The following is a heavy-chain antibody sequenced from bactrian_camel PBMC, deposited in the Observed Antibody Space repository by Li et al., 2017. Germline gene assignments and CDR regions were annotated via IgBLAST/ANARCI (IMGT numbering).Heavy chain of an antibody. V-gene: IGHV3S25*01. CDR3: VRVDTWDFGY. Sequence: QLVESGGGLVQPGGSLGLSCAASGFTASSYWMYWVRQAPGKGLEWVSAINSGGANTYYTDSVKGRLSISRDDAKNTVYLQMNTLKAEDTAVYYCVRVDTWDFGYWGQGTQVTVS. CDR2: INSGGANT. J-gene: IGHJ6*01. CDR1: GFTASSYW. D-gene: IGHD6*01.